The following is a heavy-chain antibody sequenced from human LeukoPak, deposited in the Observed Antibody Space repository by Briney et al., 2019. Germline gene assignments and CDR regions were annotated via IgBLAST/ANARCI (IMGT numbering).Heavy chain of an antibody. CDR1: GFTFSDYA. CDR3: ARDHCSSTSCYPFDYYYGMDV. D-gene: IGHD2-2*01. J-gene: IGHJ6*02. Sequence: GGSLRLSCAASGFTFSDYAMSWVRQAPEKGLEWVSTISHVGGTYYADSVRGRFTISRDNSKNTLYLQMNSLRAEDTAVYYCARDHCSSTSCYPFDYYYGMDVWGQGTTVTVSS. CDR2: ISHVGGT. V-gene: IGHV3-23*01.